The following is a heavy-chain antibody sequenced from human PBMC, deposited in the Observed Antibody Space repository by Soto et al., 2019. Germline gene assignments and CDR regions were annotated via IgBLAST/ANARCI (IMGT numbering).Heavy chain of an antibody. CDR3: ARSGTMITNYYYALDV. CDR1: GFTFSDHY. J-gene: IGHJ6*02. V-gene: IGHV3-72*01. D-gene: IGHD3-16*01. CDR2: SRDKANSYTT. Sequence: EVQLVESGGGLVQPGGSLRLSCAASGFTFSDHYMDWVRQAPGKGLEWVGRSRDKANSYTTVYAASVKGRFSISRDDSKNSLYQQMNSLQTEDTAVYYCARSGTMITNYYYALDVWGQGTTVTVSS.